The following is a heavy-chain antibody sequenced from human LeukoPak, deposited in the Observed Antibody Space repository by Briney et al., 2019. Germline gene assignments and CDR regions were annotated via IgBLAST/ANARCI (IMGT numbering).Heavy chain of an antibody. CDR3: ARDYFYDSSGYYFDY. Sequence: SVKVSCKASGYTFTSYAISWVRQAPGQGLEWMGGIIPIFGTANYAQKFQGRVTITADESTSTAYMELSSLRSEDTAVYYCARDYFYDSSGYYFDYWGQGTLVTVSS. V-gene: IGHV1-69*13. D-gene: IGHD3-22*01. CDR2: IIPIFGTA. CDR1: GYTFTSYA. J-gene: IGHJ4*02.